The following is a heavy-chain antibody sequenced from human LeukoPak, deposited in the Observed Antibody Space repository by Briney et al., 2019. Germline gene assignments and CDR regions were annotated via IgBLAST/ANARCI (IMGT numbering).Heavy chain of an antibody. CDR1: GGSISSSPYF. CDR2: IYYSGST. D-gene: IGHD6-19*01. J-gene: IGHJ4*02. V-gene: IGHV4-39*01. Sequence: SETLSLTCTVSGGSISSSPYFWGWIRQPPGKGLEWIGSIYYSGSTYYNPSLKSRVTISVDTSKNQFSLKLSSVTAADTAVYYCARGGWTHFDYWGQGTLVTVSS. CDR3: ARGGWTHFDY.